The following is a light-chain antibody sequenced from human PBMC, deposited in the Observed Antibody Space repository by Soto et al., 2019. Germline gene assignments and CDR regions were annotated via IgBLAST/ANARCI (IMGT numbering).Light chain of an antibody. V-gene: IGLV2-14*01. CDR2: EVS. CDR3: SSYTSSSTYV. Sequence: VLTQPASVSGSLGQSITISCTGTSSDVGGYISVSWYQQHPGKAPKLVIYEVSHRPSGVSDRFSASKSGNTASLTISGLQAEDEADYYCSSYTSSSTYVFGAGTKVTVL. CDR1: SSDVGGYIS. J-gene: IGLJ1*01.